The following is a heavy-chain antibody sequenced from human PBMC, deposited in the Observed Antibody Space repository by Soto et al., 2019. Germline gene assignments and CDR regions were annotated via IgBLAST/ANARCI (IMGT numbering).Heavy chain of an antibody. D-gene: IGHD5-18*01. CDR1: GDSVSNDY. Sequence: ASLQVSKEATGDSVSNDYLQWVRQAPGQGFEWLGLISPFGGATAYAQRFKGRVTVTMDKSSTTFYLEPSSLRSDDTAVYFCAKGRGVYTVANFGMDVWGQGVTVTVS. J-gene: IGHJ6*02. CDR2: ISPFGGAT. V-gene: IGHV1-46*01. CDR3: AKGRGVYTVANFGMDV.